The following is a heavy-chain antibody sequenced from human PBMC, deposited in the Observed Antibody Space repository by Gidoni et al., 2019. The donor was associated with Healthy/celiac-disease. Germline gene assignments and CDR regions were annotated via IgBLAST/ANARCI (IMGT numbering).Heavy chain of an antibody. J-gene: IGHJ5*02. CDR1: GGSFSGYY. D-gene: IGHD6-13*01. Sequence: QVQLQPWGAGLLKPSETLSLTCAVYGGSFSGYYWSWIRQPPWKVLERIGEINHSGSTQFNPSLKRRVTRSVDTSKNQFSLKRSSVTAAATAVYYCSSKPAAGTRWFDPWGQGTLVTVSS. V-gene: IGHV4-34*01. CDR2: INHSGST. CDR3: SSKPAAGTRWFDP.